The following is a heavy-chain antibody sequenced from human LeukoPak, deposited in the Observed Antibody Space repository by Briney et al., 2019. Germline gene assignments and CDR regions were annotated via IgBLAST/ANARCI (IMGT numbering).Heavy chain of an antibody. CDR3: ARGPHTITSRVDY. V-gene: IGHV1-18*01. D-gene: IGHD4-11*01. CDR1: GYTFSNYG. Sequence: GASVKVSCKASGYTFSNYGISWVRHAPGQGLEWMGWISGYDANTKYAQKVQGRVTLTTDTSTSTAYMEVTSLRSDDTAVYYCARGPHTITSRVDYWGQGTLVTVSS. CDR2: ISGYDANT. J-gene: IGHJ4*02.